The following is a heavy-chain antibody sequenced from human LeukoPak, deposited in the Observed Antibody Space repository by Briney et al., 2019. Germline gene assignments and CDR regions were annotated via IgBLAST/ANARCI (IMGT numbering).Heavy chain of an antibody. Sequence: SETLSLTCTVSGGSISSSSYYWGWIRQPPGKGLEWIGSIYYSGSTYYNPSLKSRVTISVGTSKNQLSLKLSSVTAADTAVYYCARVGYDYVWGSSAGFDYWGQGTLVTVSS. V-gene: IGHV4-39*07. J-gene: IGHJ4*02. CDR1: GGSISSSSYY. D-gene: IGHD3-16*01. CDR2: IYYSGST. CDR3: ARVGYDYVWGSSAGFDY.